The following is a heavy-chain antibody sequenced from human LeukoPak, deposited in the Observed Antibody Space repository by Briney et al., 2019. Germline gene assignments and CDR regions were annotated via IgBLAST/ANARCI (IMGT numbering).Heavy chain of an antibody. CDR3: AKDILPLWFGEAPSFDY. CDR2: IYSGGST. D-gene: IGHD3-10*01. J-gene: IGHJ4*02. V-gene: IGHV3-66*01. Sequence: GGSLRLSCAASGFTVSSNYMSWVRQAPGKGLEWVSVIYSGGSTYYADSVKGRFTISRDNSKNTLYLQMNSLRAEDTAVYYCAKDILPLWFGEAPSFDYWGQGTLVTVSS. CDR1: GFTVSSNY.